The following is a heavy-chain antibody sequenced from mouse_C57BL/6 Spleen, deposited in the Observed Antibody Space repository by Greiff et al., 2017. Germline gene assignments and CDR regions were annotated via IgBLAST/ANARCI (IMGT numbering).Heavy chain of an antibody. CDR1: GYTFTSYG. V-gene: IGHV1-81*01. CDR2: IYPRSGNT. J-gene: IGHJ2*01. Sequence: VQLQQSGAELARPGASVKLSCKASGYTFTSYGISWVKQRTGQGLEWIGEIYPRSGNTYYNEKFKGKATLTADKSSSTAYMELRSLTSEDSAVYFCAREGVYYYGSSYDPYFDYWGQGTTLTVSS. CDR3: AREGVYYYGSSYDPYFDY. D-gene: IGHD1-1*01.